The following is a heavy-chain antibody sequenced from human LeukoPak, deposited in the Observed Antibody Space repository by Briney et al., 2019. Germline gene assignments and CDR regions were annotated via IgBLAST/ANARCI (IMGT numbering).Heavy chain of an antibody. V-gene: IGHV4-61*02. Sequence: SETLSLTCTVSGGSISSSSYYWSWIRQPAGKGLEWIGRIYTSGSTNYNPSLKSRVTMSVDTSKNQFSLKLSSVTAADTAVYYCAREGRFLAAFDIWGQGTMVTVSS. J-gene: IGHJ3*02. CDR2: IYTSGST. D-gene: IGHD3-3*01. CDR3: AREGRFLAAFDI. CDR1: GGSISSSSYY.